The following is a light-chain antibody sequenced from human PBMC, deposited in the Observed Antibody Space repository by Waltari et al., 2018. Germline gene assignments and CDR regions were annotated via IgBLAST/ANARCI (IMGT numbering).Light chain of an antibody. V-gene: IGLV1-44*01. CDR2: SDS. J-gene: IGLJ3*02. Sequence: QSVLTQPPSASGTPGQRVTISCSGSSPNIRSNPVDWYQQLPGTAPKLFLYSDSQRPSGVPDRFSGSKSGTSASLAISGLQSEDEADYYCAAWDDSLNGSVFGGGTKLTVL. CDR3: AAWDDSLNGSV. CDR1: SPNIRSNP.